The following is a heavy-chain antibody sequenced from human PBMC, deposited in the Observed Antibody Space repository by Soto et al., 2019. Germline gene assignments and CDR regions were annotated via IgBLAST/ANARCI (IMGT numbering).Heavy chain of an antibody. V-gene: IGHV3-21*01. D-gene: IGHD1-1*01. CDR2: ISKSSSLI. CDR1: GFIFSSFT. J-gene: IGHJ4*02. CDR3: VRGDDRVD. Sequence: GGSLRLSCVGSGFIFSSFTMTWVCQAPGMGLQYLASISKSSSLIYYADSVRGRVIISRDNSKDSVFLQMYSLRAEDTAMYYCVRGDDRVDWGQGTLVTV.